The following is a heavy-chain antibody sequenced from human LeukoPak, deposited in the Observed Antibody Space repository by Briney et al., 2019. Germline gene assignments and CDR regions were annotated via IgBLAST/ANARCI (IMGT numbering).Heavy chain of an antibody. V-gene: IGHV3-30*18. CDR3: ANEESGYDFYFDY. CDR1: GFTFSSYG. Sequence: GGSLRLSCAASGFTFSSYGMHWVRQAPGKGLEWVAVISYDGSNKYYADPVKGRFTISRDNSKNTLYLQMNSLRAEDTAVYYCANEESGYDFYFDYWGQGTLVTVSS. CDR2: ISYDGSNK. D-gene: IGHD5-12*01. J-gene: IGHJ4*02.